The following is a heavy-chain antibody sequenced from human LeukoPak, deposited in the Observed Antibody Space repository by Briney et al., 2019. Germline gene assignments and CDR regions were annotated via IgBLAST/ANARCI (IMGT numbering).Heavy chain of an antibody. CDR1: GYTFTGYY. D-gene: IGHD3-3*01. CDR3: ARDLQYDFWSGYYDDY. V-gene: IGHV1-2*02. CDR2: INPNTGGT. J-gene: IGHJ4*02. Sequence: ASVKVSCKASGYTFTGYYLHWVRQAPGQRLEWMGWINPNTGGTNYAQRFEGRVTMTRDTSINTAYMELRRLRSDDTAVYYCARDLQYDFWSGYYDDYWGQGTLVTVSS.